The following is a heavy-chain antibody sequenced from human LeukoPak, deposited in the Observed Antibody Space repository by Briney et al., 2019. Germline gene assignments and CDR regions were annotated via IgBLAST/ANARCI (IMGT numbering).Heavy chain of an antibody. Sequence: ASVKVSRKASGYTFTSYGISWVRQAPGQGLEWMGWISAYNGNTNYAQKLQGRVTMTTDTSTSTAYMELRSLRSDDTAVYYCARDRDSSGWFWAGPYYYYYGMDVWGQGTTVTVSS. CDR1: GYTFTSYG. CDR2: ISAYNGNT. CDR3: ARDRDSSGWFWAGPYYYYYGMDV. V-gene: IGHV1-18*01. D-gene: IGHD6-19*01. J-gene: IGHJ6*02.